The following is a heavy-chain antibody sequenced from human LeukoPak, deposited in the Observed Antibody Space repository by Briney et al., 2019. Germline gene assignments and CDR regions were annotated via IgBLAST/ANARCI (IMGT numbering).Heavy chain of an antibody. CDR1: GFTFSSYS. CDR2: ISSSSRNI. D-gene: IGHD6-13*01. V-gene: IGHV3-21*01. CDR3: ARGGAAPGTPYYFDY. Sequence: PGGSLRLSCAASGFTFSSYSMNWVRQAPGKGLEWVSSISSSSRNIYYLDSVKGRFTVPRDSAKNSLYLQMNSLRAEDTALYYCARGGAAPGTPYYFDYWGQGALVTVSS. J-gene: IGHJ4*02.